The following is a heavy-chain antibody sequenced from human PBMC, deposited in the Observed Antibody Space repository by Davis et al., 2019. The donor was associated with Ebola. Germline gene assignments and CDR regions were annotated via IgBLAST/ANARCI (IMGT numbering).Heavy chain of an antibody. D-gene: IGHD3-16*01. V-gene: IGHV3-74*01. CDR3: AREVRGWGYYGMDV. Sequence: GESLKISCAASGFTFSSYWMSWVRQAPGKGLVWVSRINSDGSSTSYADSVKGRFTISRDNAKNTLYLQMNSLRAEDTAVYYCAREVRGWGYYGMDVWGQGTTVTVSS. CDR1: GFTFSSYW. CDR2: INSDGSST. J-gene: IGHJ6*02.